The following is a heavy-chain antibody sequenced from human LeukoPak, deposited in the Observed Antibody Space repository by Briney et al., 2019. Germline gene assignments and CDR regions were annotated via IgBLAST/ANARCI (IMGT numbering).Heavy chain of an antibody. V-gene: IGHV3-73*01. CDR2: IRGKENSFAT. J-gene: IGHJ4*02. CDR3: TRHELGEPGDY. Sequence: GGSLRLSCAASGFTFSSYGMHWVRQAPGKGLEWVGRIRGKENSFATAYGASVQGRFTISRDESKNTAYLQMNSLKIEDTALYYCTRHELGEPGDYWDQGTLVTVSS. D-gene: IGHD1-26*01. CDR1: GFTFSSYG.